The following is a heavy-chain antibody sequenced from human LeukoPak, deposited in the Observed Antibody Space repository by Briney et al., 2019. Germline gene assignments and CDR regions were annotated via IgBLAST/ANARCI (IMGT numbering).Heavy chain of an antibody. CDR1: GYTFTSYG. CDR3: ARGDSIAAADPLADNFDY. D-gene: IGHD6-13*01. CDR2: ISAYNGNT. V-gene: IGHV1-18*01. J-gene: IGHJ4*02. Sequence: GASVKVSCKASGYTFTSYGISWVRQAPGQGLEWMGWISAYNGNTNYAQKLQGRVTMTTDTSTSTAYMELRSLRSDDTAVYYCARGDSIAAADPLADNFDYWGQGTLVTVSS.